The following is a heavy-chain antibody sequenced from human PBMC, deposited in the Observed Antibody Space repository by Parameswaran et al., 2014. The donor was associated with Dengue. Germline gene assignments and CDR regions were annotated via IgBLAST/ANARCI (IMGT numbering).Heavy chain of an antibody. CDR2: IYWDDDQ. D-gene: IGHD2-2*01. J-gene: IGHJ4*02. Sequence: RWIRQPPGKALEWLALIYWDDDQRYSPSLKSRLTITKDTSKDQVVLTMTNMDPVDTATYYCAFAVPLYCTSTRCSTYYLDYWGQGTLVTVSS. V-gene: IGHV2-5*08. CDR3: AFAVPLYCTSTRCSTYYLDY.